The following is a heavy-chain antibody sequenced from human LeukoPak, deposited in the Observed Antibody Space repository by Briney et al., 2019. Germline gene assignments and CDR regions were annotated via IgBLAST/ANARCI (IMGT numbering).Heavy chain of an antibody. CDR3: ARFNNWSYEVDY. J-gene: IGHJ4*02. Sequence: SETLSLTCTVSGGSINSYYWSWIRQSPGKGLECIGYIYYNGNTKYNPSLESRVTMSVDTSKNQFSLKLRSVTAADTAIYYCARFNNWSYEVDYWGQGTLVTVSS. CDR1: GGSINSYY. V-gene: IGHV4-59*01. D-gene: IGHD1-7*01. CDR2: IYYNGNT.